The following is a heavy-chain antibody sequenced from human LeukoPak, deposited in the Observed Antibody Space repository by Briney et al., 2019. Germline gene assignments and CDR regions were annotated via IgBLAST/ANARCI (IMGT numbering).Heavy chain of an antibody. CDR1: GYNFTSYW. CDR2: IHPGDSDT. CDR3: ARQSPAYDYGDYDTQFDY. V-gene: IGHV5-51*01. Sequence: GESLKISCKGSGYNFTSYWIGWVRQMPGKGLEWMGIIHPGDSDTRYGPPFQGQVTISADKSINTAYLQWSSLKASDTAMYYCARQSPAYDYGDYDTQFDYWGQGTLVTVSS. D-gene: IGHD4-17*01. J-gene: IGHJ4*02.